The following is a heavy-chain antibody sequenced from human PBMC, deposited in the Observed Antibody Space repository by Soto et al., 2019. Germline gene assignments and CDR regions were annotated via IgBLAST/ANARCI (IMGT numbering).Heavy chain of an antibody. J-gene: IGHJ4*02. V-gene: IGHV3-30-3*01. CDR3: ARALYYDSSGYYFQSDY. CDR1: GFTFSSYA. CDR2: ISYDGSNK. D-gene: IGHD3-22*01. Sequence: PGGSLRLSCAASGFTFSSYAMHWVRQAPGKGLEWVAVISYDGSNKYYADSVKGRFTISRDNSKNTLYLQMNSLRAEDTAVYYCARALYYDSSGYYFQSDYWGQGTLVTVSS.